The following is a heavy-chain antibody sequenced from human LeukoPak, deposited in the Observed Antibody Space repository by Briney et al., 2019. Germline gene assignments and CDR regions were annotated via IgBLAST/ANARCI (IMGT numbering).Heavy chain of an antibody. J-gene: IGHJ4*02. CDR1: GFTFTTYW. Sequence: GGSLRLSCAAPGFTFTTYWMSWVRQAPGKGLEWVANIKQDGSDKYYVDSVKGRFTISRDNAKNSLYLQMNSLRADDTAVYYCSRGGRGGYWGQGTLVTVSS. CDR2: IKQDGSDK. D-gene: IGHD3-16*01. V-gene: IGHV3-7*01. CDR3: SRGGRGGY.